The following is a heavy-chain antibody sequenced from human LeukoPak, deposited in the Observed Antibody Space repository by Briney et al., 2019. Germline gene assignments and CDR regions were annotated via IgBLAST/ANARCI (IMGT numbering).Heavy chain of an antibody. J-gene: IGHJ3*02. V-gene: IGHV4-39*07. Sequence: SETLSLTCTVSGGSINSSSYYWGWIRQPPGKGLEWIGSIYYSGSTYYNPSLKSRVTISVDTSKNQFSLKLSSVTAADTAVYYCARDGSHYYGSGSYWNDAFDIWGQGTMVTVSS. D-gene: IGHD3-10*01. CDR2: IYYSGST. CDR3: ARDGSHYYGSGSYWNDAFDI. CDR1: GGSINSSSYY.